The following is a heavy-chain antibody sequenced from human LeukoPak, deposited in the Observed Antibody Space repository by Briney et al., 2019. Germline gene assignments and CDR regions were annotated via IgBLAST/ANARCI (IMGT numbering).Heavy chain of an antibody. CDR1: GFTFSAYA. V-gene: IGHV3-30-3*01. D-gene: IGHD2-15*01. CDR2: ISYDGSNK. CDR3: ARDYCSGSSCYSEGY. J-gene: IGHJ4*02. Sequence: PGRSLRLSCAASGFTFSAYALYWVRQALQAPGKGLEWVAIISYDGSNKYYADSVKGRFTISRDNSKNTLYLQMNSLRAEDTAVYYCARDYCSGSSCYSEGYWGQGTLVTVSS.